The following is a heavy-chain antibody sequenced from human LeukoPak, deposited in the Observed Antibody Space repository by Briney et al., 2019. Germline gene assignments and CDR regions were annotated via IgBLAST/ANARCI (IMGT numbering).Heavy chain of an antibody. J-gene: IGHJ4*02. V-gene: IGHV3-21*01. CDR2: ISSSSSYI. Sequence: PGGSLRLSCAASGLTFSSYSMNWVRQAPGKGLEWVSSISSSSSYIYYADSVKGRFTISRDNAKNSLYLQMNGLRAEDTAVYYCASPRDGYNWGFDYWGQGTLVTVSS. D-gene: IGHD5-24*01. CDR1: GLTFSSYS. CDR3: ASPRDGYNWGFDY.